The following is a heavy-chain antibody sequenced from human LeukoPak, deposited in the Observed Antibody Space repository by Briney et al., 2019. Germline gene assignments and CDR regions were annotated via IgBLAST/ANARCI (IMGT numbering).Heavy chain of an antibody. Sequence: KPSETLSLTCTVSGGSISSSSYYWGWIRQPPGKGLEWIGSIYYSGSTYYNPSLKSRVTISVDTSKNQFSLKLSSVTAADTAVYYGARQRIAAAAPFDYWGQGTLVTVSS. CDR1: GGSISSSSYY. CDR3: ARQRIAAAAPFDY. CDR2: IYYSGST. J-gene: IGHJ4*02. D-gene: IGHD6-13*01. V-gene: IGHV4-39*01.